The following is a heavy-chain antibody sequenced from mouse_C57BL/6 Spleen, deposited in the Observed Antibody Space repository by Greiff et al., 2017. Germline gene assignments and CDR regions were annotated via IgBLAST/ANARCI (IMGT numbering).Heavy chain of an antibody. Sequence: EVQLQQSGAELVRPGASVKLSCTASGFNIKDYYMHWVKQRPEQGLEWIGRIDPEDGDTEYAPKFQGKATMTADTSSNTAYLQLSSLTSEDTAVXYCTTSLYGSSYFDYWGQGTTLTVSS. D-gene: IGHD1-1*01. V-gene: IGHV14-1*01. CDR2: IDPEDGDT. J-gene: IGHJ2*01. CDR3: TTSLYGSSYFDY. CDR1: GFNIKDYY.